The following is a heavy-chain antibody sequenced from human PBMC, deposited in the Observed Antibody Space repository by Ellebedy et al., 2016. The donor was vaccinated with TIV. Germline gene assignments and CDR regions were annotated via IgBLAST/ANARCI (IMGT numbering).Heavy chain of an antibody. Sequence: GESLKISCAASGFSFGGYGMHWVRQAPGKGLEWVAVISYDGNSKYYRDSVKGRFTISRDNSMTTLYLEMNSLRAEDSGVYYCARDLDKSSGWYGGAAYWGQGTRVTVSS. J-gene: IGHJ4*02. D-gene: IGHD6-19*01. CDR1: GFSFGGYG. V-gene: IGHV3-30*19. CDR2: ISYDGNSK. CDR3: ARDLDKSSGWYGGAAY.